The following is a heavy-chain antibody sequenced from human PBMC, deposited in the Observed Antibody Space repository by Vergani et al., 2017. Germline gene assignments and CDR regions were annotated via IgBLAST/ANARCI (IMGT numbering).Heavy chain of an antibody. CDR2: VSGSSATP. Sequence: EVQLLESGGGLVQPGGSLRLSCEASGFSFPGYAMSGVRQAPGKGLEWVSSVSGSSATPYYADSVKGRFIISRDNSKNTLYLQMNSLRTEDTANYYCRGEMDVWGKGTTVTVSS. CDR1: GFSFPGYA. CDR3: RGEMDV. V-gene: IGHV3-23*01. J-gene: IGHJ6*04.